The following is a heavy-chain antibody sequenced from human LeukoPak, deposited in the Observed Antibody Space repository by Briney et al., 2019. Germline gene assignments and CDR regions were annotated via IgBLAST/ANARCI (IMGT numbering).Heavy chain of an antibody. J-gene: IGHJ5*02. D-gene: IGHD3-22*01. Sequence: ASVKVSCKASGYTFTSYYMHWLRQAPGQGLEWMGWINSNSGATNYAHKFQGRVTMTRATSISTAYQVLCRLRPDSTAAYYYARVYYYDSSGLGCWFDPWGQGTLVTVSS. V-gene: IGHV1-2*02. CDR1: GYTFTSYY. CDR3: ARVYYYDSSGLGCWFDP. CDR2: INSNSGAT.